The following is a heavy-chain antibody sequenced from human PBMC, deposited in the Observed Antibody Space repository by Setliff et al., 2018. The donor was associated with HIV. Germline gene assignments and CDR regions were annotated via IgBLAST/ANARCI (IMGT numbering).Heavy chain of an antibody. Sequence: LRLSCAASGFTFRNHAMHWVRQAPGKGLEWVAVISYDGSNKFYADSVKGRFTISRDNSKNTLYLQMNSLRAEDTAAYYCAREEYTQYYFDYWGQGTLVTVSS. CDR3: AREEYTQYYFDY. V-gene: IGHV3-30*04. J-gene: IGHJ4*02. CDR1: GFTFRNHA. D-gene: IGHD6-6*01. CDR2: ISYDGSNK.